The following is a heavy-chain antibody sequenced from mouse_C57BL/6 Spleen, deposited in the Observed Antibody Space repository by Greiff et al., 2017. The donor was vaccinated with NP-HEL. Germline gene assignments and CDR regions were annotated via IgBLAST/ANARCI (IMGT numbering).Heavy chain of an antibody. J-gene: IGHJ2*01. V-gene: IGHV1-82*01. CDR1: GYAFSSSW. CDR2: IYPGDGDT. D-gene: IGHD6-2*01. Sequence: QVQLKESGPELVKPGASVKISCKASGYAFSSSWMNWVKQRPGKGLEWIGRIYPGDGDTNYNGKFKGKATLTADKSSSTAYMQLSSLTSEDSAVYFCAREGLESYYFDYWGQGTTLTVSS. CDR3: AREGLESYYFDY.